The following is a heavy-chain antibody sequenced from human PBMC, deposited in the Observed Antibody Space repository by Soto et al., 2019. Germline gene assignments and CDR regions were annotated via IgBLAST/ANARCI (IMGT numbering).Heavy chain of an antibody. Sequence: PSETLSLTCTVSGGSISSYYWSWIRQPPGKGLEWIGYIYYSGSTNYNPSLKSRVTISVDTSKNQFSLKLSSVTAADTAVYYCARGEYSSSGGWSDPWGQGTLVTVSS. CDR1: GGSISSYY. CDR3: ARGEYSSSGGWSDP. CDR2: IYYSGST. V-gene: IGHV4-59*01. D-gene: IGHD6-6*01. J-gene: IGHJ5*02.